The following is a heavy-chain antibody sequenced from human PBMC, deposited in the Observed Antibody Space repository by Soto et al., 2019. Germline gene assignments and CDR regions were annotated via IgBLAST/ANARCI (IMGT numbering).Heavy chain of an antibody. Sequence: QVQLQESGPGLVKPSQTLSLTCTVSGGSISSGGYYWSWIRQHPGKGLEWIGYIYYSGSTYYNPSLKSRITISVDTSKNQSSLKLSSVTAADTAVYYCARVPTWSGYLFRYYYGMDVWGQGTTVTVSS. V-gene: IGHV4-31*03. J-gene: IGHJ6*02. CDR1: GGSISSGGYY. CDR3: ARVPTWSGYLFRYYYGMDV. CDR2: IYYSGST. D-gene: IGHD3-3*01.